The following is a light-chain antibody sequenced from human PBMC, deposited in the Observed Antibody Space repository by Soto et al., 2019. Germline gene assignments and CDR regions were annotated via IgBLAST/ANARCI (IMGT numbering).Light chain of an antibody. CDR1: QSISSSY. Sequence: EVVLTQSPVTLSLSPGDRPTLSCRASQSISSSYLAWYQQKPGQAPRLLIYGTFNRATGIPDRFSGDGSGTDFTLTINRLEPEDFAVYFCQQCGLSPRTFGQGTKVEV. V-gene: IGKV3-20*01. CDR2: GTF. J-gene: IGKJ1*01. CDR3: QQCGLSPRT.